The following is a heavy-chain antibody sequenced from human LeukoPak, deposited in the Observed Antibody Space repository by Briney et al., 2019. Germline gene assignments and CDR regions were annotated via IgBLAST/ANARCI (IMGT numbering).Heavy chain of an antibody. Sequence: PSETLSLTCAVYGGSFSGYYWSWIRQPPGKGLEWIGEINHSGSTNYNPSLKSRVTISVDTSKNQFSLKLSSVTAADTAVYYCARCRGIADYWGQGTLVTVSS. CDR3: ARCRGIADY. V-gene: IGHV4-34*01. CDR1: GGSFSGYY. CDR2: INHSGST. J-gene: IGHJ4*02.